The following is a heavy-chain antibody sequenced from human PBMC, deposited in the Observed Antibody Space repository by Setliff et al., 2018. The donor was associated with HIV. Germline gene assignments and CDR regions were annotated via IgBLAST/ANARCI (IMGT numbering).Heavy chain of an antibody. CDR2: ISAYNGNT. CDR3: ASVSSSGYSSAFDI. Sequence: GASVKVSCKASGYTFTSYGISWVRQAPGQGLEWMGWISAYNGNTNYAQKLQGRVTMTTDTSTSTAYMELRSLRSDDTAVYYCASVSSSGYSSAFDIWGQGTMVTVSS. V-gene: IGHV1-18*01. J-gene: IGHJ3*02. D-gene: IGHD3-22*01. CDR1: GYTFTSYG.